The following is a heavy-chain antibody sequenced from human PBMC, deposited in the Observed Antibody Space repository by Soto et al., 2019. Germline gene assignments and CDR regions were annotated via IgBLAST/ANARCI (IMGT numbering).Heavy chain of an antibody. Sequence: PGGSLRLSCAASGFTLSAYDMHWVRQATGKGLEWVSAIGTGGDIYYAGSVKGRFTISRDNAWSSVYLHMNSLRADDTAVYYCARGIQLWSLPVYWGQGTLVTVSS. J-gene: IGHJ4*02. CDR3: ARGIQLWSLPVY. V-gene: IGHV3-13*01. D-gene: IGHD5-18*01. CDR2: IGTGGDI. CDR1: GFTLSAYD.